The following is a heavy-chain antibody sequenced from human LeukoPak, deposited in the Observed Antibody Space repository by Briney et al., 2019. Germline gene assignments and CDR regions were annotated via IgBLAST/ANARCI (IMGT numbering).Heavy chain of an antibody. J-gene: IGHJ4*02. CDR1: GGSISSYY. V-gene: IGHV4-59*12. Sequence: SETLSLTCTVSGGSISSYYWSWIRQPPGKGLEWIGYIYYSGSTNYNPSLKSRVTISVDTSKNQFSLKLSSVTAADTAVYYCARRLRTYYYGSGSYYNVPTLFDYWGQGTLVTVSS. D-gene: IGHD3-10*01. CDR2: IYYSGST. CDR3: ARRLRTYYYGSGSYYNVPTLFDY.